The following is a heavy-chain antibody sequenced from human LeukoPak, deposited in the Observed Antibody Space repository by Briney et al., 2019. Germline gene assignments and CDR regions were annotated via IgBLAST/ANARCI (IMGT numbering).Heavy chain of an antibody. V-gene: IGHV1-2*02. Sequence: ASVKVSCKASGYTFTGHFMHWVRQAPGQGLEWMGWINPNSGGTYYAQKFQGRVTMTRDTSISTAYMEMSRLRSDDTAVYYCARETGQRVFYDSSRYLHFWGQGTLVAVSS. J-gene: IGHJ4*02. CDR2: INPNSGGT. CDR1: GYTFTGHF. D-gene: IGHD3-22*01. CDR3: ARETGQRVFYDSSRYLHF.